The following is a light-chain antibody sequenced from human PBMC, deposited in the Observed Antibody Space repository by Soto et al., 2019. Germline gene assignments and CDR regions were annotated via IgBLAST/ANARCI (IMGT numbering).Light chain of an antibody. V-gene: IGKV1-6*01. CDR2: GAS. CDR1: QDIRNK. Sequence: AIQMTQFPSSLSASVRDRVVISCRTSQDIRNKLGWYQQKPGQAPKLLIFGASTLHSGVPSRFSGSGSGTRFTLTISSLQPDDIATYSCQQYNSYSWTFGQGTKVDIK. J-gene: IGKJ1*01. CDR3: QQYNSYSWT.